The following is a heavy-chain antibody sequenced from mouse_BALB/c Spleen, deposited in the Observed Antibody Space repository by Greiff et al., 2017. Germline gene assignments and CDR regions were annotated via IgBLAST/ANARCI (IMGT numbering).Heavy chain of an antibody. CDR2: ISSGSSTI. Sequence: EVKVVESGGGLVQPGGSRKLSCAASGFTFSSFGMHWVRQAPEKGLEWVAYISSGSSTIYYADTVKGRFTISRDNPKNTLFLQMTSLRSEDTAMYYCARGRDYYGSSYGYAMDYWGQGTSVTVSS. CDR1: GFTFSSFG. J-gene: IGHJ4*01. V-gene: IGHV5-17*02. D-gene: IGHD1-1*01. CDR3: ARGRDYYGSSYGYAMDY.